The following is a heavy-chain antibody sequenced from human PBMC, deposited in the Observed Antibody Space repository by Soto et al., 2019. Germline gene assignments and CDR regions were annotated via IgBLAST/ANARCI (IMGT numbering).Heavy chain of an antibody. CDR1: GGSISSYY. CDR3: ARVPPEAADFWSGYLPPYYYYNMDV. J-gene: IGHJ6*03. Sequence: PSETLSLTCTVSGGSISSYYWSWIRQPPGKGLEWIGYIYYSGSTNYNPSLKSRVTISVDTSKNQFSLKLSSVTAADTAVYYCARVPPEAADFWSGYLPPYYYYNMDVWGKGTTVTVSS. D-gene: IGHD3-3*01. CDR2: IYYSGST. V-gene: IGHV4-59*01.